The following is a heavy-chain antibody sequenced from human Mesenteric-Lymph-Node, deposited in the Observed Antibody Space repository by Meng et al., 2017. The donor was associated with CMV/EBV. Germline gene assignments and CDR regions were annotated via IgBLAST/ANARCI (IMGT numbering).Heavy chain of an antibody. Sequence: SETLSLTCTVSGGSISSSSYYWGWIRQPPGKGLEWIGSIYYSGSTYYNPSLKSRVTISVDTSKNQFSLKLSSVTAADTAVYYCARRKCATSRCWFDPWGQGTLVTVSS. CDR1: GGSISSSSYY. CDR3: ARRKCATSRCWFDP. CDR2: IYYSGST. D-gene: IGHD5/OR15-5a*01. J-gene: IGHJ5*02. V-gene: IGHV4-39*01.